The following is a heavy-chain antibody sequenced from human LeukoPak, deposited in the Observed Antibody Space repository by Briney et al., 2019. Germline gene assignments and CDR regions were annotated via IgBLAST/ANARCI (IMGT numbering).Heavy chain of an antibody. Sequence: SETLSLTCAVYGGSFSGYYWSWIRRPPGKGLELNGEINHSGSTYYNPSLKSRVTISVDTSKNQFSLKLSSVTAADTAVYYCARGGRIVAEGSYYYYMDVWGKGTTVTVSS. CDR1: GGSFSGYY. V-gene: IGHV4-34*01. CDR2: INHSGST. D-gene: IGHD2-15*01. CDR3: ARGGRIVAEGSYYYYMDV. J-gene: IGHJ6*03.